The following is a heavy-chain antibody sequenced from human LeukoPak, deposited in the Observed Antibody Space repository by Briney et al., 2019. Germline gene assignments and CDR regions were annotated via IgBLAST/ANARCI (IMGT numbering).Heavy chain of an antibody. CDR2: ISDSAGKT. CDR3: AKRGVVIRVILVGFHKEAYYFDS. V-gene: IGHV3-23*01. D-gene: IGHD3-22*01. J-gene: IGHJ4*02. Sequence: PGGSLRLSCAVSGITLSNYGVSWVRQAPGKGLEWVAGISDSAGKTNYADSVKGRFTISRDSPKNTLYLRMNSLRAEDMAVYFCAKRGVVIRVILVGFHKEAYYFDSWGQGALVTVSS. CDR1: GITLSNYG.